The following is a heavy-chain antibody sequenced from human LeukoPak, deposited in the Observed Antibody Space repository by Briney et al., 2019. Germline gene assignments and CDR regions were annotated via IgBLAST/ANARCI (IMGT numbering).Heavy chain of an antibody. CDR3: AKTPTALVRGGYYFDN. CDR1: GGSISSYY. CDR2: IYYSGST. V-gene: IGHV4-59*12. D-gene: IGHD6-6*01. Sequence: SETLSLTCTVSGGSISSYYWSWFRQTPGKGPEWVGYIYYSGSTKYNPSLKSRVTISVDRSKNQFSLKLSSVTAADTAVYYCAKTPTALVRGGYYFDNWGQGTLVTVSS. J-gene: IGHJ4*02.